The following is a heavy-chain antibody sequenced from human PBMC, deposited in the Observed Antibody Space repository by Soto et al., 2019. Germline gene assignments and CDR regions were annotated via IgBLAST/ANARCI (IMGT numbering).Heavy chain of an antibody. CDR2: IYYSGST. D-gene: IGHD1-26*01. Sequence: PSETLSLTCTVSGGSISSGGYYWSWIRQHPGKGLEWIGYIYYSGSTYYNPSLKSRVTISVDTSKNQFSLKLSSVTAADTAVYYCERESHSGSFDYWGQGTLVTVSS. CDR3: ERESHSGSFDY. J-gene: IGHJ4*02. V-gene: IGHV4-31*03. CDR1: GGSISSGGYY.